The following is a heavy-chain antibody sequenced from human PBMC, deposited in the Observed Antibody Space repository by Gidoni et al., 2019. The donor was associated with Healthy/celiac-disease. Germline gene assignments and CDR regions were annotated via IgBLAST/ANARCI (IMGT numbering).Heavy chain of an antibody. Sequence: QVTLKESGPVLVKPTETRTLTCTVSGFSLSNARMGVSWIRQPPGKALEWLAHIFSNDEKSYSTSLKSRLTISKDTSKSQVVLTMTNMDPVDTATYYCAQIRVGVLLWFGAYYGMDVWGQGTTVTVSS. V-gene: IGHV2-26*01. J-gene: IGHJ6*02. CDR3: AQIRVGVLLWFGAYYGMDV. CDR2: IFSNDEK. CDR1: GFSLSNARMG. D-gene: IGHD3-10*01.